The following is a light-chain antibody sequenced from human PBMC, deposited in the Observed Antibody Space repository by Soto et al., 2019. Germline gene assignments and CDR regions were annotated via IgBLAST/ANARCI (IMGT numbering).Light chain of an antibody. J-gene: IGKJ4*01. CDR1: QTVGKNY. Sequence: EIVLTQSPGTLSVSPGDGATLSCRASQTVGKNYLAWYQQRPGQAPRLLIHGASSRATGIPDRFSGSGSGTEFTLTIGRLEPEDFAVYYCQQYNNWPPVFGGGTRVEIK. CDR2: GAS. CDR3: QQYNNWPPV. V-gene: IGKV3-20*01.